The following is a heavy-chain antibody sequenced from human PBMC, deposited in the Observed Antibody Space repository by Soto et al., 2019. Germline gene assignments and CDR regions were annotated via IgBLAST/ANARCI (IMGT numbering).Heavy chain of an antibody. V-gene: IGHV1-8*01. CDR3: ARERTGTTSMDV. D-gene: IGHD1-1*01. CDR2: MNPNSGNT. J-gene: IGHJ6*04. CDR1: GYTFTSYD. Sequence: QVQLVQSGAEVKKPGASVKVSCKASGYTFTSYDINWVRQATGQGLEWMGWMNPNSGNTGYAQKFQGRVTMTRNTSISTAYMELSILRFDDTAVYYWARERTGTTSMDVWGKGTTVTVSS.